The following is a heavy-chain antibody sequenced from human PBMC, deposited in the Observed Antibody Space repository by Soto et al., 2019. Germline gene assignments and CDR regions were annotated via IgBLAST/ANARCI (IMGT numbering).Heavy chain of an antibody. CDR3: ARHVYYDVLKKNY. J-gene: IGHJ4*02. CDR1: GASISRYY. D-gene: IGHD3-9*01. Sequence: SETLYLTCTVSGASISRYYWSWIRQSPGKGLEWIGYLYNTGSTIYNPSLKSRVTISVDTSKNQFSLKASDTAIYYCARHVYYDVLKKNYWGQGTLVTVSS. V-gene: IGHV4-59*08. CDR2: LYNTGST.